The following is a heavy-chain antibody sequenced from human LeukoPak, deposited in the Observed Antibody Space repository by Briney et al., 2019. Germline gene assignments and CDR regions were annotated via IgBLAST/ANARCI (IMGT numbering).Heavy chain of an antibody. D-gene: IGHD3-22*01. CDR3: ARDFDSTGRRGRLDQ. J-gene: IGHJ4*02. CDR1: GFTFDDYG. CDR2: INWNGGNR. Sequence: GGSLRLSCTASGFTFDDYGVSWVRQAPGKGLEWVPAINWNGGNRVYADVVKGRFTISRDNAKESVYLQMDSLRAEDTALYYCARDFDSTGRRGRLDQWGQGSLVIVSS. V-gene: IGHV3-20*04.